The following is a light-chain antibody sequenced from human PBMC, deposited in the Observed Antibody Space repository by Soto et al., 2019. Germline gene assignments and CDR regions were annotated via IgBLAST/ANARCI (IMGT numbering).Light chain of an antibody. V-gene: IGLV2-18*02. CDR3: SAYKRSGTYV. CDR2: DVS. J-gene: IGLJ1*01. Sequence: QSVLTHPPSGAGAPGQSVAISCTGTISDVGSSNGVSWDQQTPGTATKRMIYDVSNRPSGVPDRFSGSKSGNTDALTISGLQAEDEADYYCSAYKRSGTYVCVTGTQLTVL. CDR1: ISDVGSSNG.